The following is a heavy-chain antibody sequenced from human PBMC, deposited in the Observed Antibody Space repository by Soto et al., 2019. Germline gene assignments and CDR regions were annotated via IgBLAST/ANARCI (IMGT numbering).Heavy chain of an antibody. CDR2: NYYSGIT. V-gene: IGHV4-31*03. CDR1: GGSISSGDYY. Sequence: SETLSLTCSVSGGSISSGDYYWSWIRQHPGKGLEWIGYNYYSGITYYNPSLKSRVTISLDTSKNQFSLKLSSVTAADTAVYYCARGSSIAGLYYGMDVWGQGTTVTVSS. D-gene: IGHD6-6*01. CDR3: ARGSSIAGLYYGMDV. J-gene: IGHJ6*02.